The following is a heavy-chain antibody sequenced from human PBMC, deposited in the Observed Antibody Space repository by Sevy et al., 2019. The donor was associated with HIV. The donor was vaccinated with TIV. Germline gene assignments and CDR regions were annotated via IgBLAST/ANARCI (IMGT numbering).Heavy chain of an antibody. J-gene: IGHJ6*02. D-gene: IGHD3-22*01. CDR1: GFTASGNY. V-gene: IGHV3-66*01. CDR2: IDSGGST. Sequence: GGSLRLSCESAGFTASGNYMAWVRLAPGKGLEWGPLIDSGGSTYYADSVKGRFTISRDNAKNTLYLQMNPLRAEDTAVYFCARDRYYDASGYYYYYYGMDVWGQGTTVTVSS. CDR3: ARDRYYDASGYYYYYYGMDV.